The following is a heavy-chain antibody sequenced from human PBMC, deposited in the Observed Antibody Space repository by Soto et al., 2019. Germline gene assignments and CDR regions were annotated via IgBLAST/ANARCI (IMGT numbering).Heavy chain of an antibody. V-gene: IGHV4-59*01. CDR3: ARDDYGDYYFDY. Sequence: QVQLQESGPGLVKPSETLSLTCIVSGGSISSYYWSWIRQPPGKGLEWIGYIYYSGGTNYNPSLKSRVTISVDTAKNHYSLKLSSVTAADTAVYYGARDDYGDYYFDYWGQGTLVTVSS. J-gene: IGHJ4*02. CDR2: IYYSGGT. D-gene: IGHD4-17*01. CDR1: GGSISSYY.